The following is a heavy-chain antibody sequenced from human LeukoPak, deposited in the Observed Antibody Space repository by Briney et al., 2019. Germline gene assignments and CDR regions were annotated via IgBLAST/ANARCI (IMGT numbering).Heavy chain of an antibody. Sequence: SXRLSCAATGFTFKDYGMHWVRHPPGKGLEWVSGINWNGGGTDYADSVKGRFTISRDNAKNSLYLQMTSLRPEDAALYYCAKHLRATNTYIFFGLDVWGQGTTVTVSS. CDR3: AKHLRATNTYIFFGLDV. CDR1: GFTFKDYG. V-gene: IGHV3-9*01. J-gene: IGHJ6*02. CDR2: INWNGGGT. D-gene: IGHD1-26*01.